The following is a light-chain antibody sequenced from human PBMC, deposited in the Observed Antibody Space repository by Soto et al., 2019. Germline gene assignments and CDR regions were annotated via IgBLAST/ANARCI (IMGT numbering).Light chain of an antibody. CDR1: TGAVAGSHS. Sequence: QAVVTQEPSLTVSPGGTVTLTCASSTGAVAGSHSPYWFQQKPGQAPRTLIYETMNTHSWTPARFSGSLLGGKAALTLSGAQPEDEAEYYCLLSFRGARPYVVFGGGTKLTVL. CDR3: LLSFRGARPYVV. J-gene: IGLJ2*01. CDR2: ETM. V-gene: IGLV7-46*01.